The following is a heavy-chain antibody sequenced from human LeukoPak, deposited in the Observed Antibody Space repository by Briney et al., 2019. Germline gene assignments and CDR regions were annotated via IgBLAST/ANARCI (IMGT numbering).Heavy chain of an antibody. J-gene: IGHJ4*02. CDR1: GFTFSSYA. V-gene: IGHV3-23*01. CDR3: AKDSSLDYDYVWGSSRYPVDYFDY. CDR2: ISGSGGST. Sequence: GGSLRLSCAASGFTFSSYAMSWVRQAPGKGLEWVSAISGSGGSTYYADSVKGRFTISRDNSKNTLYLQINSLRAEDTAVYYCAKDSSLDYDYVWGSSRYPVDYFDYWGQGTLVTVSS. D-gene: IGHD3-16*02.